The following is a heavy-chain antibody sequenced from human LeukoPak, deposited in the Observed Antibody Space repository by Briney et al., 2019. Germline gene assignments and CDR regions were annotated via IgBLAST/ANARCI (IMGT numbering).Heavy chain of an antibody. D-gene: IGHD4-17*01. CDR2: IESYSRII. V-gene: IGHV3-48*01. CDR3: ARQGPNGDLDF. Sequence: QPGGSLRLSCEASGFTFNTYSMNWVRQAPGKGLQWVSYIESYSRIIHYADSVKGRFTISRDDAKNSLFLQMNSLRAEDTAIYYCARQGPNGDLDFWGHGTLVTVSS. CDR1: GFTFNTYS. J-gene: IGHJ4*01.